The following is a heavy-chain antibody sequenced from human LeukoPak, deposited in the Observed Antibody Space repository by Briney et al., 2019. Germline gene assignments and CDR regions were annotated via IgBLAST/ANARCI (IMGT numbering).Heavy chain of an antibody. D-gene: IGHD1-26*01. Sequence: PSETLSLTCAVYGGSFSGYYWSWIRQPPGKGLEWIGEINHSGSTNYNPSLKSRVTISVDTSKNQFSLKLSPVTAADTAVYYCARGGVGATLDAFDIWGQGTMVTVSS. CDR3: ARGGVGATLDAFDI. J-gene: IGHJ3*02. CDR2: INHSGST. V-gene: IGHV4-34*01. CDR1: GGSFSGYY.